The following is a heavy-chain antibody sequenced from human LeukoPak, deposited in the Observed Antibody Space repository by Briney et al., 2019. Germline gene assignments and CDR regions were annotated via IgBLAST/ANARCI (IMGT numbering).Heavy chain of an antibody. J-gene: IGHJ4*02. D-gene: IGHD6-19*01. Sequence: GSLRLFCAASGSIFNNYAMSWVRQAPGKGLEWVSAISGTGGNTYYADSVKGRFTISRDNSKNTLYLQMNSLRAEDTAVYYCARDGVPYSSGWFFDYWGQGTLVTVSS. CDR1: GSIFNNYA. CDR3: ARDGVPYSSGWFFDY. V-gene: IGHV3-23*01. CDR2: ISGTGGNT.